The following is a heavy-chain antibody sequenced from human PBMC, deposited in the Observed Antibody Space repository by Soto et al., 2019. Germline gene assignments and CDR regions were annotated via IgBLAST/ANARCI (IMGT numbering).Heavy chain of an antibody. D-gene: IGHD4-17*01. CDR1: GGSISSGDYY. CDR3: ASGSTVINTPDF. Sequence: QVQLQESGPGLVKPSQTLSLTCTVSGGSISSGDYYWSWIRQPPGKGLEWVGYNYYGGSTYYNPSLESRITISLDTAKNQFSLELTSVTAADTAVYYCASGSTVINTPDFWGQGTLVTVSS. CDR2: NYYGGST. V-gene: IGHV4-30-4*01. J-gene: IGHJ4*02.